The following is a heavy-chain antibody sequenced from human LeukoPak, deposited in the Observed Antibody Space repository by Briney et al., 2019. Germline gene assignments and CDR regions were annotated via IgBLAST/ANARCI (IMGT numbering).Heavy chain of an antibody. CDR2: INHSGST. CDR3: ARPRSDYYYDSSGYFDY. J-gene: IGHJ4*02. Sequence: PSETLSLTCAVYGGSFSGYYWSWIRQPPGKGLEWIGEINHSGSTNYNPSLKSRVTISVDTSKNQFSLKLSSVTAADTAVYYCARPRSDYYYDSSGYFDYWGQGTLVTVSS. V-gene: IGHV4-34*01. CDR1: GGSFSGYY. D-gene: IGHD3-22*01.